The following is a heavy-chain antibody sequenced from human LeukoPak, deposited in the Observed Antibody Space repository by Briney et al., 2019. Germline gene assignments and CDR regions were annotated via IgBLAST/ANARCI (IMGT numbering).Heavy chain of an antibody. CDR3: ARVGYCSSTSCHDFDY. J-gene: IGHJ4*02. D-gene: IGHD2-2*01. V-gene: IGHV3-21*01. CDR2: ISSSSSYI. Sequence: PGGSLRLSCAASGFTFSSYRMNWVRQAPGKGLELVSSISSSSSYIYYADLVKGRFTISRDNAKNSLYLQMNSLRAEDTAVYDCARVGYCSSTSCHDFDYWGQGTLVTVSS. CDR1: GFTFSSYR.